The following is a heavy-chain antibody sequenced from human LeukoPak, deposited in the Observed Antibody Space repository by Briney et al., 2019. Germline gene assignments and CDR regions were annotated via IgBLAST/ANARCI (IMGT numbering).Heavy chain of an antibody. J-gene: IGHJ4*02. CDR2: ISDNGGST. D-gene: IGHD3-16*02. CDR1: GFTFSSSA. V-gene: IGHV3-23*01. Sequence: SGGSLRLSCAGSGFTFSSSAMSWVRQAPGKGLEWVSTISDNGGSTYYADSVKGRFTISRDNSKNTLYLQMNSLRAEDTAIYYCAKTIVIPIALGVFDYWGQGTLVTVSS. CDR3: AKTIVIPIALGVFDY.